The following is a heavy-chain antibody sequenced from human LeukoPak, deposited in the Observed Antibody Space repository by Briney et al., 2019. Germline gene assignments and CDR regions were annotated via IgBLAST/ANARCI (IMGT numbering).Heavy chain of an antibody. CDR2: IYYSGST. V-gene: IGHV4-39*01. D-gene: IGHD3-10*01. CDR3: ARHEYGSPDY. J-gene: IGHJ4*02. Sequence: SETLSLTCTVPGCSISSSSYYWGWIRQPPGKGLGWIGSIYYSGSTYYNPSLKSRVTISVDTSKNQFSLKLSSVTAADTAVYYCARHEYGSPDYWGQATLVTVSS. CDR1: GCSISSSSYY.